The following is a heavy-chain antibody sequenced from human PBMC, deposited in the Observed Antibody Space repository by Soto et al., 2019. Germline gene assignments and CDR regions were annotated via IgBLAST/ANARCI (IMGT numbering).Heavy chain of an antibody. CDR1: GGSISSYY. CDR2: IYYSGST. CDR3: ARTYYYDSSGYFIAFDI. D-gene: IGHD3-22*01. J-gene: IGHJ3*02. Sequence: SETLSLTCAVSGGSISSYYWSWIRQPPGKGLEWIGYIYYSGSTNYNPSLKSRVTISVDTSKNQFSLKLSSVTAADTAVYYCARTYYYDSSGYFIAFDIWGQGTMVTVSS. V-gene: IGHV4-59*01.